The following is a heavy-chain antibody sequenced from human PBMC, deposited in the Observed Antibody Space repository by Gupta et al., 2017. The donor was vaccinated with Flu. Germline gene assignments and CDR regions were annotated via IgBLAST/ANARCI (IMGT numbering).Heavy chain of an antibody. CDR3: ARDASGTNFNWFAP. CDR1: GFTLSHFA. Sequence: DVQILESGGGLVKRGESLRLSCVGSGFTLSHFAISWVRQTPGKGLEWVASISSSSVYLFYTDSVKGRFSLSRDNRKNSVSLEMNNLRVEDSGVYYCARDASGTNFNWFAPWGQGTQVTVSP. CDR2: ISSSSVYL. V-gene: IGHV3-21*01. D-gene: IGHD1-7*01. J-gene: IGHJ5*01.